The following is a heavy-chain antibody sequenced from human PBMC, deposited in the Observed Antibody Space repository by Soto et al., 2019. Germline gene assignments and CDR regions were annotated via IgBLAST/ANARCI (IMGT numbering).Heavy chain of an antibody. Sequence: GSLRLSCAATGFTVSSNYMSWVRQAPGKGLEWVSVIYSGGSTYYADSVKGRFTISRDNSKNTLYLQMNSLRAEDTAVYYCARDHRYSSGWYYYFGMDVWGQGTTVTVSS. CDR1: GFTVSSNY. J-gene: IGHJ6*02. D-gene: IGHD6-19*01. V-gene: IGHV3-53*01. CDR2: IYSGGST. CDR3: ARDHRYSSGWYYYFGMDV.